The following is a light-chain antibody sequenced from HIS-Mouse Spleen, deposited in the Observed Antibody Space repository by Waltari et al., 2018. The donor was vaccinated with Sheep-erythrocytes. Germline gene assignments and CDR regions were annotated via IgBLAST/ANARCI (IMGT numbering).Light chain of an antibody. CDR3: QVWDSSTVV. CDR2: RDS. Sequence: SYELTQPLPVSVSLGQTARITWGGTHIGRKNGHWYQQKPGQAPGLVIYRDSNRPAGIPERFSGSNSGNMATLTISRAQAGDEADYYCQVWDSSTVVFGGGTKLTVL. J-gene: IGLJ2*01. V-gene: IGLV3-9*01. CDR1: HIGRKN.